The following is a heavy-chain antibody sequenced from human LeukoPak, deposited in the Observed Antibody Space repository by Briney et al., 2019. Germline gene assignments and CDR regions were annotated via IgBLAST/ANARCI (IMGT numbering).Heavy chain of an antibody. V-gene: IGHV4-4*07. CDR2: IYISGNT. J-gene: IGHJ4*02. CDR3: ARIRSYNEDFDY. D-gene: IGHD3-10*01. Sequence: SETLSLTCTVSGVSISSYYWSWIRQPAGKGLEWIGHIYISGNTNYNPSLKSRVIMSLDTSENQLSLKVSSVIAADTAVYYCARIRSYNEDFDYWGQGTLVTVSS. CDR1: GVSISSYY.